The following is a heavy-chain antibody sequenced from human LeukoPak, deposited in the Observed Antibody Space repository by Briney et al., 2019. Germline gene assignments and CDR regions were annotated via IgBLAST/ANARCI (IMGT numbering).Heavy chain of an antibody. J-gene: IGHJ4*02. D-gene: IGHD4-17*01. CDR2: ISYDGSNK. Sequence: GGSLRLSCAASGFXFSSYAIHWVRQAPGKGLEWVAVISYDGSNKYYADSVKGRFTISRDNSKNTLYLQMNSLRAEDTAVYYCARLTTVTTDYWGQGTLVTVSS. CDR3: ARLTTVTTDY. CDR1: GFXFSSYA. V-gene: IGHV3-30-3*01.